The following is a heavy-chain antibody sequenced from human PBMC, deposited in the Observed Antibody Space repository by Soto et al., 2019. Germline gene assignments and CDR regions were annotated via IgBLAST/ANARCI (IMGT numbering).Heavy chain of an antibody. J-gene: IGHJ6*03. CDR2: IYYSGST. V-gene: IGHV4-59*08. CDR3: ERRVYYGSGTYMDV. CDR1: GGSISSYY. Sequence: QVQLQESGPGLVKPSETLSLTCTVSGGSISSYYWSWIRQPPGKGLEWIGYIYYSGSTNYNPSLRSRVTISVDTSKNQFSLKLSSVTAADTAVYYCERRVYYGSGTYMDVWGKGTTVTVSS. D-gene: IGHD3-10*01.